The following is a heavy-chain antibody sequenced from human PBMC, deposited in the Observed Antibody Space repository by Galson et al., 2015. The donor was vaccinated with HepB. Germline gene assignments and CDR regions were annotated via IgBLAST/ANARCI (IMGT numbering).Heavy chain of an antibody. J-gene: IGHJ2*01. CDR3: AATVVTPGHWYFDL. CDR2: ISSSSSYT. Sequence: SLRLSCAASGFTFSDYYMSWIRQAPGKGLEWVSYISSSSSYTNYADSVKGRFTISRGNAKNSLYPQMNSLRAEDTAVYYCAATVVTPGHWYFDLWGRGTLVTVSS. V-gene: IGHV3-11*06. D-gene: IGHD4-23*01. CDR1: GFTFSDYY.